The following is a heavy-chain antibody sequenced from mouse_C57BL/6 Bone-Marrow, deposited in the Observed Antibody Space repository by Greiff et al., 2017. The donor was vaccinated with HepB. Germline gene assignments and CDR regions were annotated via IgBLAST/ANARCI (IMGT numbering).Heavy chain of an antibody. V-gene: IGHV1-81*01. Sequence: VKLVESGAELARPGASVTLSCKASGSTFTSYGISWVKQRTGQGLEWIGEIYPRSGNTYYNEKFKGKATLTADKSSSTAYMELRSLTSEDSAVYFCARGWDVAYWGQGTLVTVSA. CDR3: ARGWDVAY. D-gene: IGHD4-1*01. J-gene: IGHJ3*01. CDR2: IYPRSGNT. CDR1: GSTFTSYG.